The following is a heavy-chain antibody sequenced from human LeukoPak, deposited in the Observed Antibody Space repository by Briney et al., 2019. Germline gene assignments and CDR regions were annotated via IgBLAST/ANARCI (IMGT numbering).Heavy chain of an antibody. CDR2: ISAYNGNT. Sequence: ASVKVSCKASGYTFTSYGISWVRQAPGQGLEWMGWISAYNGNTNYAQKLQGRVTMTTDTSTSTAYMELRSLRSDDTAVYYCARRNTPYGSGEKYYYYGMDVWGQGTTVTVSS. D-gene: IGHD3-10*01. CDR3: ARRNTPYGSGEKYYYYGMDV. V-gene: IGHV1-18*01. CDR1: GYTFTSYG. J-gene: IGHJ6*02.